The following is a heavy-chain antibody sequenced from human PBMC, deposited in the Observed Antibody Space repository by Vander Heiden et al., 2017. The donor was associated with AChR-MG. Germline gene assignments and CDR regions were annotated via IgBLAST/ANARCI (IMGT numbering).Heavy chain of an antibody. J-gene: IGHJ6*02. V-gene: IGHV3-30-3*01. CDR3: ARDGGSGSYRRYYGMDV. D-gene: IGHD1-26*01. Sequence: QVQLVESGGGVVQPGRSLRLPCAASGFTFSSSDMHWGRQAPGKGLEWVAVISYDGGNKYYADSVKGRFTIPRDNSKNTLYLQMNSLRAEDTAVYYCARDGGSGSYRRYYGMDVWGQGTTVTVSS. CDR1: GFTFSSSD. CDR2: ISYDGGNK.